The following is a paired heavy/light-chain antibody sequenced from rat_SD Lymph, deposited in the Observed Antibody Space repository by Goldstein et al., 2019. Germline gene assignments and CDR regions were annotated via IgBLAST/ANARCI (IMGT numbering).Heavy chain of an antibody. CDR2: ISSSSSYI. J-gene: IGHJ3*01. CDR3: ARPGTTEGIPLFAY. V-gene: IGHV5-34*01. CDR1: GFTFSNYG. D-gene: IGHD1-11*01. Sequence: EVQLVESGGGLVQPGRSLKLSCLASGFTFSNYGMNWIRQAPGKGLEWVASISSSSSYIYYADTVKGRFTISRDNAKNTLYLQMTSLRSEDTALYYCARPGTTEGIPLFAYWGQGTLVTVSS.
Light chain of an antibody. J-gene: IGKJ1*01. CDR1: EDIYNN. CDR3: LQDSEYPPT. Sequence: DIQMTQSPASLSASLGETVSIECLASEDIYNNLAWYQQKPGKSPQLLIYYASSLQDGVPSRFSGSGSGTQYSLKINSLESEDAATYFCLQDSEYPPTFGGGTKLELK. V-gene: IGKV12S30*01. CDR2: YAS.